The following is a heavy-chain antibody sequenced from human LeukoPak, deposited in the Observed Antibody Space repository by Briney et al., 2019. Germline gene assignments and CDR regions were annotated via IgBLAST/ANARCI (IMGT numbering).Heavy chain of an antibody. CDR3: ASNVWFGELTTDDY. J-gene: IGHJ4*02. V-gene: IGHV3-21*01. CDR2: ISSSSSYI. Sequence: PGGSLRLSCAASGFTFSTYTMNWVRQAPGKGLEWVSSISSSSSYIYYADSVKGRFTISRDNAKNSLYLQMNSLRAEDTAVYYCASNVWFGELTTDDYWGQGTLVTVSS. D-gene: IGHD3-10*01. CDR1: GFTFSTYT.